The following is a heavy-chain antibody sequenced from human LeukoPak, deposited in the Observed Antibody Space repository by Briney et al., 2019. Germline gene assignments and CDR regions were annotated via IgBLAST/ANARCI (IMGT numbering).Heavy chain of an antibody. CDR2: INHSGST. CDR3: VGRGSSSGTFDV. CDR1: GGSFSGYY. Sequence: SETLSLTCAVYGGSFSGYYWSWIRQPPGKGLEWIGEINHSGSTNYNPSLKSRVTMSVDRSNNQFSLNLNSVTAADTGVYYCVGRGSSSGTFDVWGPGAIVVVSS. V-gene: IGHV4-34*01. D-gene: IGHD6-13*01. J-gene: IGHJ3*01.